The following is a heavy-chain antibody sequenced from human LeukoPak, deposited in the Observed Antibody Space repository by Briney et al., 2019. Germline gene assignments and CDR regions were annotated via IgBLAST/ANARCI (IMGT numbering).Heavy chain of an antibody. Sequence: GASVKVSCKASGYTFTGYFMHWVRQAPGQGLKWMGWINPNSGGTSYLQNFQGRVTMTRDTSISTAYMDLSRLRSDDTAVYYCARGRPGDYFDSWGQGTLVTVSS. J-gene: IGHJ4*02. V-gene: IGHV1-2*02. CDR1: GYTFTGYF. CDR3: ARGRPGDYFDS. D-gene: IGHD6-25*01. CDR2: INPNSGGT.